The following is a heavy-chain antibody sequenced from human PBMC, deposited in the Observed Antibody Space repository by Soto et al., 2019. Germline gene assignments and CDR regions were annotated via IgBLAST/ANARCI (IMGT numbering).Heavy chain of an antibody. J-gene: IGHJ5*02. Sequence: QVQLVESGGGVVQPGRSLRLSCAASVFTFSSYAMHWVRQAPGKGLEWVAVISYDGSNKYYADSVKGRFTISRDNSKNTLYLQMNSLRAEDTAVYYCAREVAIVVVPAGGFDPWGQGTLVTVSS. CDR1: VFTFSSYA. CDR3: AREVAIVVVPAGGFDP. D-gene: IGHD2-2*01. V-gene: IGHV3-30-3*01. CDR2: ISYDGSNK.